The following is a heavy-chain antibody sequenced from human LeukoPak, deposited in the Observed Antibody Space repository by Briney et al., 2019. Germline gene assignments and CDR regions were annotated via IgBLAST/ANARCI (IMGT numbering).Heavy chain of an antibody. V-gene: IGHV3-23*01. D-gene: IGHD5-12*01. J-gene: IGHJ3*02. CDR1: GFTFGTHD. CDR3: AKGGYFNFEN. CDR2: ISRNGPT. Sequence: GGSLRLSCAASGFTFGTHDMQWVRQAPGKGLEWVSGISRNGPTYYSDSVRGRFTISRDNSKDTLYLQMSSLRAEDTAVYYCAKGGYFNFENWGQGTVVSFSS.